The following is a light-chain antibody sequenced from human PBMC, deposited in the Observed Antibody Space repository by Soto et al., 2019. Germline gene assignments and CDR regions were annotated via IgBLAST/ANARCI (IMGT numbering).Light chain of an antibody. CDR2: GAS. V-gene: IGKV3-20*01. J-gene: IGKJ3*01. Sequence: EIVVTQSPCSLSLYPWDRATLSCMASQSVSSSQLAWDQQRPGQAPRLLVYGASTRATGIADRFSGSGSGTDFTLTISRLEPEDFAVYYCQQYGSSGVTFGPGTRWIS. CDR3: QQYGSSGVT. CDR1: QSVSSSQ.